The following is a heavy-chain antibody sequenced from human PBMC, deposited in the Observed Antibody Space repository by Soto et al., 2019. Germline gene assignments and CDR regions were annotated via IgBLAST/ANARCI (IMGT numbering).Heavy chain of an antibody. V-gene: IGHV4-4*02. Sequence: SETLSRTCTVSGGSMSSSNWCNWVRQSPGKGLEWIGEAHHSGRTNYNPSLKSRVTISVDKSKNHFSLKLSSVTAADTAVYYCARSEATGLDYWGQG. D-gene: IGHD1-26*01. CDR1: GGSMSSSNW. CDR3: ARSEATGLDY. CDR2: AHHSGRT. J-gene: IGHJ4*02.